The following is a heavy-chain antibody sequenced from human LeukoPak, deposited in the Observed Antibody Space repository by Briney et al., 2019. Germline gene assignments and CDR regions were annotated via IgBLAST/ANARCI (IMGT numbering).Heavy chain of an antibody. D-gene: IGHD6-19*01. CDR1: GFTVSSNY. CDR2: IYSGGST. V-gene: IGHV3-66*01. J-gene: IGHJ4*02. Sequence: GGSLRLSCAASGFTVSSNYMSWVRQAPGKGLEWVSVIYSGGSTYYADSVKGRFTISRDNAKNSLYLQMNSLRAEDTAVYYCAREDSGWYVSDYWGQGTLVTVSS. CDR3: AREDSGWYVSDY.